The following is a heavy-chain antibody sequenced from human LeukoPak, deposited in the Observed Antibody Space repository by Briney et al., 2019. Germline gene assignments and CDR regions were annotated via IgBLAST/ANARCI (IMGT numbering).Heavy chain of an antibody. V-gene: IGHV1-18*01. Sequence: ASVKVSCKASGYTFTSYGISWVRQAPGQGLEWMGWISAYNGNTNYAQKFQGRVTMTTDTSTSTAYMELRSLRSDDTAVYHCARDPSYDSSGYPSWFDPWGQGTLVTVSS. CDR2: ISAYNGNT. D-gene: IGHD3-22*01. CDR1: GYTFTSYG. J-gene: IGHJ5*02. CDR3: ARDPSYDSSGYPSWFDP.